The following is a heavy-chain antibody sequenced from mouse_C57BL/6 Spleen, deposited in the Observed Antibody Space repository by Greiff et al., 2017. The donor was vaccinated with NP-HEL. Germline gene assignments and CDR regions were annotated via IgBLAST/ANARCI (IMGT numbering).Heavy chain of an antibody. Sequence: EVQLQQSGTVLARPGASVKMSCKTSGYTFTSYWMHWVKQRPGQGLEWIGAIYPGNSDTSYNQKFKGKAKLTAVTSASTAYMELSSLTNEDSAVYYCTREVLLRNYFDYWGQGTTLTVSS. V-gene: IGHV1-5*01. D-gene: IGHD1-1*01. CDR3: TREVLLRNYFDY. J-gene: IGHJ2*01. CDR1: GYTFTSYW. CDR2: IYPGNSDT.